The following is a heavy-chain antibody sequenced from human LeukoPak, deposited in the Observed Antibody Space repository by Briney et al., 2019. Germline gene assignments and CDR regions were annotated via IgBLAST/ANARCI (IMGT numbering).Heavy chain of an antibody. V-gene: IGHV3-21*01. CDR1: GFTFSSYS. Sequence: GGSLRLSCAASGFTFSSYSMNWVRQAPGKGLEWVSSISSSSSYIYYADSVKGRFTISRDNAKNSLYLQMNSLRAEDTAVYYCARLSQIGVATGYDYWGQGTLVTVSS. CDR2: ISSSSSYI. J-gene: IGHJ4*02. D-gene: IGHD3-3*01. CDR3: ARLSQIGVATGYDY.